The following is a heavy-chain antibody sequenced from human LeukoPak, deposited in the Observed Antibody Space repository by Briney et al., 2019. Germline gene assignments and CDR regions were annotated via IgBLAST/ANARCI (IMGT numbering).Heavy chain of an antibody. Sequence: GGSLGLSCAASGFAFSSHWMNWVRQAPGKGLEWVAIINQDGSRKSSADSVKGRFTISRDNAKNSLYLQMNSLRAEDTAVYSCAGGFCGGDCHGNYYFDYWGQGTLVTVSS. CDR2: INQDGSRK. J-gene: IGHJ4*02. CDR1: GFAFSSHW. V-gene: IGHV3-7*01. CDR3: AGGFCGGDCHGNYYFDY. D-gene: IGHD2-21*02.